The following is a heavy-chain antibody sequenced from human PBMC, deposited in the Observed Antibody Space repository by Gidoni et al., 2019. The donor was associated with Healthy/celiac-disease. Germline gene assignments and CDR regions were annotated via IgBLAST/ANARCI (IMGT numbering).Heavy chain of an antibody. J-gene: IGHJ4*02. CDR3: ARVSSSGPGVPLGLDY. CDR2: IYYSGST. Sequence: QVQLQESGPGLVKPSATLSLTCTVPGGSISSYYWSWIRQPPGKGLEWIGYIYYSGSTNYNPSLKSRVTISVDTSKNQFSLKLSSVTAADTAVYYCARVSSSGPGVPLGLDYWGQGTLVTVSS. D-gene: IGHD6-6*01. V-gene: IGHV4-59*01. CDR1: GGSISSYY.